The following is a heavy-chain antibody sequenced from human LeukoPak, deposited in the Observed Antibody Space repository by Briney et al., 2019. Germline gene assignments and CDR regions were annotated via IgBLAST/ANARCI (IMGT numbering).Heavy chain of an antibody. CDR2: IYPGDSDS. V-gene: IGHV5-51*01. D-gene: IGHD1-7*01. J-gene: IGHJ5*02. CDR1: GYIFTNYW. CDR3: ARHELENWFDP. Sequence: GESLKISCKGSGYIFTNYWIGWVRQMPGKGLEWMGIIYPGDSDSRYSPSFQGQVTISVDKSISTAYLQWSSLKVSDTAMYYCARHELENWFDPWGQGTLVTVSS.